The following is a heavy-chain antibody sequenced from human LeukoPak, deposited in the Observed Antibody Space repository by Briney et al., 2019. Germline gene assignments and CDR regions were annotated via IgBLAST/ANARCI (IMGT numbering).Heavy chain of an antibody. Sequence: GGSLRLSCAASTFTFSTYWRTWVRQAPGKGPEFVANINQDGSVKNYVDSVKGRFTISRDNAKNSLYLQMNSLRADDTAVYYCARDPGSSSFDFWGQGTLVTVSS. CDR1: TFTFSTYW. D-gene: IGHD6-13*01. J-gene: IGHJ4*02. V-gene: IGHV3-7*01. CDR3: ARDPGSSSFDF. CDR2: INQDGSVK.